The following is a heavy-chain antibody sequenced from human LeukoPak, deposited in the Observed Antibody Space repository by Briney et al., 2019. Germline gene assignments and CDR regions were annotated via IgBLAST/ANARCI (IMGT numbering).Heavy chain of an antibody. CDR3: ARDNRDFWSGYYYFDY. D-gene: IGHD3-3*01. CDR1: GFTFSDYT. CDR2: ISTTSSTI. Sequence: GGSLRLSCAASGFTFSDYTMNWVRQAPGKGLEWVSYISTTSSTIYYADSVKGRFTVSRDNAKNSQYVQMNSLRAEDTAVYYCARDNRDFWSGYYYFDYWGQGSLVTVSS. J-gene: IGHJ4*02. V-gene: IGHV3-48*01.